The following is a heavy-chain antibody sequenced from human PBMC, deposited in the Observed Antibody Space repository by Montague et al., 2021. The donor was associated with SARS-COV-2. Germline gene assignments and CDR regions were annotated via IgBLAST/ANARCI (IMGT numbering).Heavy chain of an antibody. V-gene: IGHV4-39*01. CDR2: FPYSDST. J-gene: IGHJ5*02. Sequence: SETLSLTCSVSGASISTSTDHWAWLRQSPGKGLEWVGSFPYSDSTHYNPSLRSRVTISVDSSKNQFSLKLNSVTAADTAIYYCARHMGHELVSVTGANWFDPWGQGTLVTVSS. CDR3: ARHMGHELVSVTGANWFDP. CDR1: GASISTSTDH. D-gene: IGHD6-13*01.